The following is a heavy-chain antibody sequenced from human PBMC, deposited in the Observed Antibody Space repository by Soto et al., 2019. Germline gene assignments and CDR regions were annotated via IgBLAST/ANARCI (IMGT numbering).Heavy chain of an antibody. J-gene: IGHJ6*02. CDR3: ARVSSFPGLRGHSPPYYYYGMDV. CDR1: GFTFSDHY. Sequence: GGSLRLSCAASGFTFSDHYMDWVRQAPGKGLEWVGRTRNKANSYTTEYAASVKGRFTISRDDSKNSLYLQMNSLKTEDTAVYYCARVSSFPGLRGHSPPYYYYGMDVWGQGTTVTVSS. V-gene: IGHV3-72*01. D-gene: IGHD4-17*01. CDR2: TRNKANSYTT.